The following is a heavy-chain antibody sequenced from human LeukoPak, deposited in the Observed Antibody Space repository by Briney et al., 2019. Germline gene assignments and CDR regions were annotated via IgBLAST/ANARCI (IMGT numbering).Heavy chain of an antibody. CDR1: GFTFSSYG. D-gene: IGHD3-22*01. Sequence: PGRSLRLSCATSGFTFSSYGIHWVRQAPGKGLEWVAVIWYDEENTYYGDSVEGRFTISRDNSKKTLYLQMNSLRAEDTAVYYCARGSTMMTTWPEFWGQGTLVTVSS. V-gene: IGHV3-33*01. CDR2: IWYDEENT. CDR3: ARGSTMMTTWPEF. J-gene: IGHJ4*02.